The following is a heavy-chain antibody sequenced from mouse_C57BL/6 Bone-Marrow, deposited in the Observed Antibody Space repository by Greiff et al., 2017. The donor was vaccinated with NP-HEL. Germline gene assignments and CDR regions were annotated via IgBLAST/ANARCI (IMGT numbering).Heavy chain of an antibody. V-gene: IGHV1-18*01. CDR1: GYTFTDYN. CDR2: INPNNGGT. Sequence: EVQLQQSGPELVKPGASVKIPCKASGYTFTDYNMDWVKQSHGKSLEWIGDINPNNGGTIYNQKFKGKATLTVDKSSSTAYMELRSLTSEDTAVYYCARSGYSNYPRFAYWGQGTLVTVSA. D-gene: IGHD2-5*01. J-gene: IGHJ3*01. CDR3: ARSGYSNYPRFAY.